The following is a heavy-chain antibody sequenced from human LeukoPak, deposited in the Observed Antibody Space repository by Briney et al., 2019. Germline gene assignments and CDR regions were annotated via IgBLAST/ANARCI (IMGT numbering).Heavy chain of an antibody. Sequence: GGSLRLSCAASGFTFSSYGMHWVRQAPGKGLEWVAFIRYDGSNKYYADSVKGRFTISRDNSKNTLYLHVNSLRPEDTAVYYCAKDPQWFGELLNWFDPWGQGTLVTVSS. J-gene: IGHJ5*02. V-gene: IGHV3-30*02. D-gene: IGHD3-10*01. CDR2: IRYDGSNK. CDR1: GFTFSSYG. CDR3: AKDPQWFGELLNWFDP.